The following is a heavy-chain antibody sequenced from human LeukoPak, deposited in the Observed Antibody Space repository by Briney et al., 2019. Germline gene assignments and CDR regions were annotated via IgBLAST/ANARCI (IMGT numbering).Heavy chain of an antibody. CDR3: ARDRKKGRGVIKRFDY. CDR1: GYTFTSYG. Sequence: ASVKVSCKASGYTFTSYGISWVRQAPGRGLEWMGWISAYNGNTNYAQKLQGRVTMTTDTSTSTAYMELRSLRSDDPAVYYCARDRKKGRGVIKRFDYWGQGTLVTVSS. V-gene: IGHV1-18*01. D-gene: IGHD3-10*01. CDR2: ISAYNGNT. J-gene: IGHJ4*02.